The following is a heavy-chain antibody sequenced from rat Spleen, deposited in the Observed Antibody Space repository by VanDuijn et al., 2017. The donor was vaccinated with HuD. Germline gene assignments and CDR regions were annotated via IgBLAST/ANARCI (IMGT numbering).Heavy chain of an antibody. D-gene: IGHD1-11*01. CDR3: ARRHYGYTDYFDY. CDR2: ISTSGGST. CDR1: GFTFSGFP. Sequence: EVQLVESGGGLVQPGRSLKLSCVASGFTFSGFPMAWVRQAPTKGLEWVATISTSGGSTYYRDSVKGRFTISRDNAKSSLYLQMDSLRSEDTATYYCARRHYGYTDYFDYWGQGVMVTVSS. V-gene: IGHV5-46*01. J-gene: IGHJ2*01.